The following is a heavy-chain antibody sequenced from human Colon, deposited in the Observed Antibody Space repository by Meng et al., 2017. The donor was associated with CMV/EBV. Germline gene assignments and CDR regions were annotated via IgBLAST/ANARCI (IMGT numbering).Heavy chain of an antibody. D-gene: IGHD5-18*01. CDR1: GFTFSSYA. V-gene: IGHV3-23*01. J-gene: IGHJ4*02. Sequence: GESLKISCAASGFTFSSYAMAWVRQAPGKGLEWVASIGTGAYYADSVKGHFTISRDNSKNILSLQMSSLRAEDTAVYYCARGGVDTALVSGDWGQGTLVTVSS. CDR2: IGTGA. CDR3: ARGGVDTALVSGD.